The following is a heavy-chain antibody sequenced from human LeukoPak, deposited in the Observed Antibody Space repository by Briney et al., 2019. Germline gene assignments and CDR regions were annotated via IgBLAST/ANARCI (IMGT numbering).Heavy chain of an antibody. CDR1: GGTFSSYA. Sequence: ASVKVSCKASGGTFSSYAISWVRQAPGQGLWWMGKIIPILGIANYAQKFQGRVTITADKSTSTAYMELSSLRSEDTAVYYCASVLSGIAVAGSFDPWGQGTLVTVSS. J-gene: IGHJ5*02. CDR2: IIPILGIA. D-gene: IGHD6-19*01. V-gene: IGHV1-69*04. CDR3: ASVLSGIAVAGSFDP.